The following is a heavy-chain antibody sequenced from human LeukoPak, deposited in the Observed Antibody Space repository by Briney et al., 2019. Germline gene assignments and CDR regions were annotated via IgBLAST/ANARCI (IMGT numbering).Heavy chain of an antibody. D-gene: IGHD3-3*01. CDR1: GYTFTGYY. J-gene: IGHJ5*02. CDR3: ARSHGGITIRNWFDP. Sequence: ASVKVSCKASGYTFTGYYMHWVRQAPGQGLEWMGWINPNSGGTNSAQKFQGRVTMTRDTSISTAYMELSRLRSDDTAVYDCARSHGGITIRNWFDPWGEGTLVTVSS. CDR2: INPNSGGT. V-gene: IGHV1-2*02.